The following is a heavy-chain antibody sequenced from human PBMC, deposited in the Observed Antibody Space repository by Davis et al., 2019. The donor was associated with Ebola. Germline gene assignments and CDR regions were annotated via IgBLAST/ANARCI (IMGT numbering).Heavy chain of an antibody. CDR3: ARQHTSGHMMLFDY. CDR2: IYYSGST. Sequence: MPSETLSLTCTVSGGSIISYYWSWIRQPPGKGLEWIGYIYYSGSTNYNPSLKGRVSISADTSKNQFSLKLSSMTAADTAVYYCARQHTSGHMMLFDYWGQGTLVTVSS. CDR1: GGSIISYY. D-gene: IGHD6-19*01. J-gene: IGHJ4*02. V-gene: IGHV4-59*08.